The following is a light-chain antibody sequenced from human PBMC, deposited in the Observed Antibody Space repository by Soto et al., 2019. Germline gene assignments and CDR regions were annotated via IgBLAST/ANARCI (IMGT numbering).Light chain of an antibody. CDR2: GAF. V-gene: IGKV3-15*01. CDR1: QSVSSN. Sequence: EIVMTQSPVTLSVSPGERATLSCRASQSVSSNLAWYQQKPGQAPSLLIYGAFTRATGIPDRFSGTGSGTEFTLTISSLQSEDFALYYCQQYHNWPPITFGQGTRLEIK. J-gene: IGKJ5*01. CDR3: QQYHNWPPIT.